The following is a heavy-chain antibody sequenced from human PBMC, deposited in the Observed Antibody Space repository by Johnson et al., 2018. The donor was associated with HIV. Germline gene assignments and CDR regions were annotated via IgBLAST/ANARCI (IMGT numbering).Heavy chain of an antibody. Sequence: VQLVESGGGVVQPGRSLRLSCAASGFTFDDYGMSWVRQAPGKGLEWVSGINWNGGSTGYADSVKGRFTISRDNAKNSLYLQMNSLGAEDTALYYCARDPPLALGGAFDIWGQGTMVTVSS. CDR2: INWNGGST. D-gene: IGHD3-16*01. V-gene: IGHV3-20*04. CDR1: GFTFDDYG. J-gene: IGHJ3*02. CDR3: ARDPPLALGGAFDI.